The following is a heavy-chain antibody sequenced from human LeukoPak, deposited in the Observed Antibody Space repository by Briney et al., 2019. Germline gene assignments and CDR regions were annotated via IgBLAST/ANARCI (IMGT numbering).Heavy chain of an antibody. CDR2: INPNSGAT. CDR3: ARMLYYFDSSGSTEGALFEY. Sequence: ASVKVSCKASGYTFHGHYIHWVRQAPGQGLEWMGWINPNSGATNYAQKFQVRVTMTRDTSISTAYMELSRLRSDDTAVYYCARMLYYFDSSGSTEGALFEYWGQGTLVTVSS. D-gene: IGHD3-22*01. J-gene: IGHJ4*02. V-gene: IGHV1-2*02. CDR1: GYTFHGHY.